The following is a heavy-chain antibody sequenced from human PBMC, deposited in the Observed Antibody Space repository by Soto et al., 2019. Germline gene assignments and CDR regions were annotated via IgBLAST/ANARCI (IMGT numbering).Heavy chain of an antibody. CDR1: GGSFSGYY. CDR2: INHSGST. CDR3: ASSYYGSGSYSPRYYMDV. J-gene: IGHJ6*03. V-gene: IGHV4-34*01. D-gene: IGHD3-10*01. Sequence: QVQLQQWGAGLLKPSETLSLTCAVYGGSFSGYYWSWIRQPPGKGLEWIGEINHSGSTNYNPSLKRRVTISVDTSKNQFSLKLSSVTAADTAVYYCASSYYGSGSYSPRYYMDVWGKGTTVTVSS.